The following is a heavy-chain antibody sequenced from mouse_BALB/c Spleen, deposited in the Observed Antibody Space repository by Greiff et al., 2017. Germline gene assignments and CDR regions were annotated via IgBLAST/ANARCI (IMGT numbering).Heavy chain of an antibody. J-gene: IGHJ4*01. Sequence: EVQLVETGGGLVQPKGSLKLSCAASGFTFNTNAMNWVRQAPGKGLEWVARIRSKSNNYATYYADSVKDRFTISRDDSQSMLYLQMNNLKTEDTAMYYCVRSNWEKGYAMDYWGQGTSVTVSS. CDR2: IRSKSNNYAT. D-gene: IGHD4-1*01. V-gene: IGHV10S3*01. CDR1: GFTFNTNA. CDR3: VRSNWEKGYAMDY.